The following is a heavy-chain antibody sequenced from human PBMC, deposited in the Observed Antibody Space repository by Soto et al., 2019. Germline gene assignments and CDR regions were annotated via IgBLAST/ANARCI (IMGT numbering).Heavy chain of an antibody. V-gene: IGHV3-23*01. CDR2: IGGSGGYK. J-gene: IGHJ4*02. D-gene: IGHD6-13*01. CDR3: AKNAAMVSSTFNYFDY. CDR1: GFFFSSYA. Sequence: EVQLLESGGGLVQPGGSLRLSCAASGFFFSSYAMSWDRQAPGKGLEWVSGIGGSGGYKSYADSVKGRFTISRDNSKNTLYLQMESLGAEDTAVYYCAKNAAMVSSTFNYFDYWGQGTLVVVSS.